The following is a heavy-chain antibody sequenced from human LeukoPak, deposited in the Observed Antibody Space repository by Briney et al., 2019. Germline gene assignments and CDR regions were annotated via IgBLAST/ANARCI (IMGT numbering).Heavy chain of an antibody. D-gene: IGHD6-19*01. CDR2: IKQDGSEK. Sequence: GGSLRLSCAASGFTFSSYWMSWVRQAPGKGLEWVANIKQDGSEKYYVDSVKGRFTISRDNAKNSLYLQMNSPRAEDTAVYYCARDAQPQYSSGSLYAEYFQHWGQGTLVTVSS. CDR3: ARDAQPQYSSGSLYAEYFQH. V-gene: IGHV3-7*01. J-gene: IGHJ1*01. CDR1: GFTFSSYW.